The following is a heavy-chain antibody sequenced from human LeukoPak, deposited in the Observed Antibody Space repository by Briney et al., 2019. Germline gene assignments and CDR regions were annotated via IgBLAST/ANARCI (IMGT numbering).Heavy chain of an antibody. Sequence: PSETLSLTHSVSGGSLPRYYRSWIRQPPGKGLEWIGYIYYSGSTNYNPSPKSRVTISVDTSKNQFSLKLSSVTAAHTAVCYRARFCSGPTFTPLVRGPGTDPRKYYFDYWGQGTLVTVSS. J-gene: IGHJ4*02. D-gene: IGHD2-15*01. CDR3: ARFCSGPTFTPLVRGPGTDPRKYYFDY. V-gene: IGHV4-59*01. CDR2: IYYSGST. CDR1: GGSLPRYY.